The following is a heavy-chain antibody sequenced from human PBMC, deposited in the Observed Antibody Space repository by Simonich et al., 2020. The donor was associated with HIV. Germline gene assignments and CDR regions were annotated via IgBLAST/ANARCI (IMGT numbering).Heavy chain of an antibody. J-gene: IGHJ3*01. D-gene: IGHD3-10*02. CDR1: GYTFTDNP. CDR3: AREGAMLDDAFDV. CDR2: INPKSVGP. V-gene: IGHV1-2*02. Sequence: QVQLVQSGAEVKNPGASVKVSCKASGYTFTDNPMHWVRQAPGQGLEGVGGINPKSVGPDYAQNFKGRVTMTRDTSKSTAYMELSSLTSDDTAVYFCAREGAMLDDAFDVWGQGTMLTVSS.